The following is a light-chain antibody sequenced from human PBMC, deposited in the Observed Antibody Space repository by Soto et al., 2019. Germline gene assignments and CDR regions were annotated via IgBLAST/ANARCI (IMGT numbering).Light chain of an antibody. J-gene: IGKJ4*01. CDR3: QQLKSFPLS. CDR1: QSISSY. V-gene: IGKV1-39*01. Sequence: DIQMTQSPSSLSASVGDRITITCRASQSISSYLNWYYQKPGKAPKLLISAASSLHSGVPSRFSGSGSGADFTLTISSLQPEDFATYYCQQLKSFPLSFGGGTTVEIK. CDR2: AAS.